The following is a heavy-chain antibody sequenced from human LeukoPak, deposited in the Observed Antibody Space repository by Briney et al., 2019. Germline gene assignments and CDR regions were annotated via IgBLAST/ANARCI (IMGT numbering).Heavy chain of an antibody. CDR3: AIAFRCDCSSNSCSYFDY. J-gene: IGHJ4*02. Sequence: PGGSLRLSCAASGFTFSSYWMSWVRQAPGKGLERVANIKQDGSEKYYVDSVKGRFTISRDNAKNSLYLQMNSLRAEDTAVYYCAIAFRCDCSSNSCSYFDYWGPGTLFTVSS. D-gene: IGHD2-2*01. CDR1: GFTFSSYW. CDR2: IKQDGSEK. V-gene: IGHV3-7*01.